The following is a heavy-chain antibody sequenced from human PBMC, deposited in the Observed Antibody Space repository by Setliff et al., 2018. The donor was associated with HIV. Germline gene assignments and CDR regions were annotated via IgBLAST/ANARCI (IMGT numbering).Heavy chain of an antibody. CDR2: IIPLVTIA. CDR3: ARGRYGSGTYWGLYYYYYMDV. D-gene: IGHD3-10*01. J-gene: IGHJ6*03. Sequence: SVKVSCKASGDTFSTYAITWVRQAPGQGLEWMGGIIPLVTIANYAQEFQGRVRFTADKSTSTAYMELNSLRSDDTAVYYCARGRYGSGTYWGLYYYYYMDVWGKGTTVTVSS. CDR1: GDTFSTYA. V-gene: IGHV1-69*10.